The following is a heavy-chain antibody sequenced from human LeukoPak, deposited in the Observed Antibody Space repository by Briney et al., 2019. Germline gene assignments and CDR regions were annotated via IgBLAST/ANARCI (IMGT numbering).Heavy chain of an antibody. CDR3: ARVEGRFYGSGSYRGFDY. D-gene: IGHD3-10*01. CDR1: GFTFRNYG. J-gene: IGHJ4*02. CDR2: IWYDGSSE. Sequence: GGSLRLSCEASGFTFRNYGMYWVRQAPGKGLEWVAVIWYDGSSENYADSVEGRFTISRDNSKNTLYLQMNSLRVEDTAVYYCARVEGRFYGSGSYRGFDYWGQGTLVTVSS. V-gene: IGHV3-33*01.